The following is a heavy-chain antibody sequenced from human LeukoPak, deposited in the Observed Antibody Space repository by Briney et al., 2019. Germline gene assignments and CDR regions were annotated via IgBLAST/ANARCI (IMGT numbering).Heavy chain of an antibody. CDR1: GYTFTTYG. V-gene: IGHV1-18*01. J-gene: IGHJ5*02. Sequence: GASVKVSCKASGYTFTTYGIMWVRQAPGQGLEWMGWINSYNGDTHYAQNLQGRVTMTTDTSTSTAYMELRSLRSDDTAVYYCARGAAGASAENWLDPWGQGTLVTVSS. D-gene: IGHD6-13*01. CDR2: INSYNGDT. CDR3: ARGAAGASAENWLDP.